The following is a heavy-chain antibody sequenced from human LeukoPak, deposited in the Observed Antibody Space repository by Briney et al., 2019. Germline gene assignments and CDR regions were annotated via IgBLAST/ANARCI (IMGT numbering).Heavy chain of an antibody. CDR1: GGSISSYY. V-gene: IGHV4-59*08. CDR3: ARQKLLRYDN. D-gene: IGHD4-17*01. Sequence: PSETLSLTCTVSGGSISSYYWSWIRQPPGKGLEWIGYIYYSGSTNYNPSLKSRVTISVDTSKNQFSPKLSSVTAADTALYYCARQKLLRYDNWGQGTLVTVSS. J-gene: IGHJ4*02. CDR2: IYYSGST.